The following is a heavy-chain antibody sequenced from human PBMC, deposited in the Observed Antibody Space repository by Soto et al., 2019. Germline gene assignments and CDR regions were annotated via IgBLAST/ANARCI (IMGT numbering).Heavy chain of an antibody. J-gene: IGHJ6*02. CDR2: VIPIFSTA. D-gene: IGHD3-9*01. CDR3: ASHPQNYVILTGHGYLGMDV. CDR1: GGTFSSHA. Sequence: QVQLVQSGAEVRKPGSSVKVSCKASGGTFSSHAINWVRQAPGQGLEWMGGVIPIFSTANYAQKFQGRVTITADESTTTVYMDLRSLRSEDTAVYYCASHPQNYVILTGHGYLGMDVWGQGTTVTVSS. V-gene: IGHV1-69*01.